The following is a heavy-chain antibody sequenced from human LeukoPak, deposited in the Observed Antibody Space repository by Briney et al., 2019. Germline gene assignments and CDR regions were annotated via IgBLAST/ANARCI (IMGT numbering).Heavy chain of an antibody. CDR1: GGSFSDKH. V-gene: IGHV4-34*01. D-gene: IGHD6-19*01. Sequence: SETLSLTCSVYGGSFSDKHWSWIHQTPGKRLEWIGEVDHSGSTNYSPSLKSRVTMSVDTSKNQFSLKLSSVTAADTAVYYCTRLFRNSSGQKYYYYYYYMDVWGKGTTVTVSS. CDR3: TRLFRNSSGQKYYYYYYYMDV. CDR2: VDHSGST. J-gene: IGHJ6*03.